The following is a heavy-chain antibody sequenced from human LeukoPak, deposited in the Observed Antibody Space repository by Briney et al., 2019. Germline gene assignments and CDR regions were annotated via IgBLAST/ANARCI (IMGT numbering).Heavy chain of an antibody. D-gene: IGHD6-13*01. J-gene: IGHJ3*02. V-gene: IGHV3-30*18. CDR2: ISYDGSNK. CDR1: GFTLSSYG. CDR3: AKLQVAAAGTFDI. Sequence: GGSLRLSCAASGFTLSSYGMHWVRQAPGKGLEWVAVISYDGSNKYYADSVKGRFTISRDNSKNTLYLQMNSLRAEDTAVYYCAKLQVAAAGTFDIWGQGTMVTVSS.